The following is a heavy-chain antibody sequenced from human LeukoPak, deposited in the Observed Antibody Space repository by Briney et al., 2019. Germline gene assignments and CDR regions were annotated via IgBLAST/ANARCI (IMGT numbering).Heavy chain of an antibody. Sequence: SVKVSCKASGGTFSSYAISWVRQAPRQGLEWMGGIIPIFGTANYAQKFQGRVTITADESTSTAYMELSSLRSEDTAVYYCARTGGNWDDAFDIWGQGTMVTVSS. D-gene: IGHD7-27*01. J-gene: IGHJ3*02. V-gene: IGHV1-69*13. CDR1: GGTFSSYA. CDR3: ARTGGNWDDAFDI. CDR2: IIPIFGTA.